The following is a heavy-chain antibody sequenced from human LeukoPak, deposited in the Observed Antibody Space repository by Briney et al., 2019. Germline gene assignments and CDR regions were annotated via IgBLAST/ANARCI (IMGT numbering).Heavy chain of an antibody. CDR1: GFTFSKSW. D-gene: IGHD3-3*01. V-gene: IGHV3-7*01. CDR3: ASEDFWSVRY. J-gene: IGHJ4*02. Sequence: PGGSLRLSCAASGFTFSKSWMSWVRQAPGKGLEWVANIKEDGREKNYVDSVKGRFTISRDNAKNSLYLQMNRLRVEDTAVYYCASEDFWSVRYWGQGTLVTVSS. CDR2: IKEDGREK.